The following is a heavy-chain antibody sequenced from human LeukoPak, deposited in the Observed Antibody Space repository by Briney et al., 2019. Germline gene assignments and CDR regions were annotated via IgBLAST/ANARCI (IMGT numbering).Heavy chain of an antibody. V-gene: IGHV1-46*02. J-gene: IGHJ6*03. D-gene: IGHD2-21*02. CDR2: INPSGGST. CDR3: AKDGVAYCGGDCTRQFYYYMDV. CDR1: GDTFNSDH. Sequence: GASVKVSCKSSGDTFNSDHLHWVRQAPGHGLEWMGIINPSGGSTSYAQKFQGRVTMTRDTSTSTVYMELSSLRSEDTAVYYCAKDGVAYCGGDCTRQFYYYMDVWGKGTTVTVSS.